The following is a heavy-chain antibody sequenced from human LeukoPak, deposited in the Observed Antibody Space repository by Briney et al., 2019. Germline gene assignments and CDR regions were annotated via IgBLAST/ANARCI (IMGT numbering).Heavy chain of an antibody. Sequence: SETLSLTCTVSGGSISSYYWSWIRQPPGKGQEWIGYIYYSESTNYNPSLKSRVTISVDTSKNQFSLKLSSVTAADTAVYYCARTHRMWTSYYFDYWGQGTLVTVSS. CDR1: GGSISSYY. V-gene: IGHV4-59*08. CDR2: IYYSEST. D-gene: IGHD2-21*01. J-gene: IGHJ4*02. CDR3: ARTHRMWTSYYFDY.